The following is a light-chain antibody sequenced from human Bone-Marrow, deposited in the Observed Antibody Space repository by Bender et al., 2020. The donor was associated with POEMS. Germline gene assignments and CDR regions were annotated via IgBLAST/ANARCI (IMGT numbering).Light chain of an antibody. Sequence: SYVLTQPPSVSVAPGQTARITCEGYNIGSKNVHWYQQKPGQAPVLVLYDDSDRPSGIPERFFGSNSGNTATLTISRVEAGDEADYCCQVWDSTSVVFGGGTKLTV. CDR3: QVWDSTSVV. V-gene: IGLV3-21*02. J-gene: IGLJ2*01. CDR2: DDS. CDR1: NIGSKN.